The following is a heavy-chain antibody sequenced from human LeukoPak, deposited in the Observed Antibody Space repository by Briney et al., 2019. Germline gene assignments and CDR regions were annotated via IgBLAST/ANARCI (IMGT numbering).Heavy chain of an antibody. CDR1: GGSISSYY. Sequence: KPSETLSLTCAVSGGSISSYYWSWIRQPPGKGLEWIGYIYYSGSTNYNPSLKSRVTISVDTSKNQFSLKLSSVTAADTAVYYCASQGPYGSGSPIDYWGQGTLVTVSS. V-gene: IGHV4-59*01. J-gene: IGHJ4*02. CDR3: ASQGPYGSGSPIDY. CDR2: IYYSGST. D-gene: IGHD3-10*01.